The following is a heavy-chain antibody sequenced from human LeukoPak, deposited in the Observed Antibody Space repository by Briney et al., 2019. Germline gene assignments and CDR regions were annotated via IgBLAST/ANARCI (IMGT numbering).Heavy chain of an antibody. CDR2: ISGSAGST. Sequence: PGGSLRLSCAASGFTFSSYVMSWVRQAPGKGLEWVSGISGSAGSTYYADSVKGRFTISRDNSKNTLSLQMDSLRAEDTAVYYCAKHRGIIIMDPGFDYWGQGTLVTVSS. V-gene: IGHV3-23*01. CDR1: GFTFSSYV. D-gene: IGHD2-8*01. CDR3: AKHRGIIIMDPGFDY. J-gene: IGHJ4*02.